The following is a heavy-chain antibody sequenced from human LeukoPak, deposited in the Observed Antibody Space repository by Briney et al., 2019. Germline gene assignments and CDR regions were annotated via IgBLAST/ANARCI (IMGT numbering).Heavy chain of an antibody. CDR3: ARETYYDFWSGYLPGYYYYMDV. D-gene: IGHD3-3*01. V-gene: IGHV4-61*02. CDR1: GGSISSGSYY. CDR2: IYTSGST. J-gene: IGHJ6*03. Sequence: TSQTLSLTCTVSGGSISSGSYYWSWIRQPAGKGLEWTGRIYTSGSTNYNPSLKSRVTISVDTSKNKFSLKLSSVTAADTAVYYCARETYYDFWSGYLPGYYYYMDVWGKGTTVTVSS.